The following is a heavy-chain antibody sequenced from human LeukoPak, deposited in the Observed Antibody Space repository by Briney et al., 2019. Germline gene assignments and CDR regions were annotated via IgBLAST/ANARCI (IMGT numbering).Heavy chain of an antibody. CDR3: AKSYERRPLYYYYMDV. Sequence: SGGSLRLSCAASGFTFVNFAMTWVRQAPGKGLEWVSTISSGGGGYTYYADSVKGRFTISRDNYKRTLYLQMNSLRAEDTAVYYCAKSYERRPLYYYYMDVWGKGTTVTVSS. V-gene: IGHV3-23*01. CDR1: GFTFVNFA. J-gene: IGHJ6*03. D-gene: IGHD1-26*01. CDR2: ISSGGGGYT.